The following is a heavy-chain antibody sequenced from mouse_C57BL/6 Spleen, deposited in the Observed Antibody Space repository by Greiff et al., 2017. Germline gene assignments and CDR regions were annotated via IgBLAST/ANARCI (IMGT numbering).Heavy chain of an antibody. J-gene: IGHJ4*01. CDR1: GYTFTSYW. V-gene: IGHV1-55*01. CDR2: IYPGSGST. Sequence: VQLVESGAELVKPGASVKMSCKASGYTFTSYWITWVKQRPGQGLEWIGDIYPGSGSTNYNEKFKSKATLTVDTSSSTAYMQLSSLTSEDSAVYYCARGSGITTVYYAMDYWGQGTSVTVSS. CDR3: ARGSGITTVYYAMDY. D-gene: IGHD1-1*01.